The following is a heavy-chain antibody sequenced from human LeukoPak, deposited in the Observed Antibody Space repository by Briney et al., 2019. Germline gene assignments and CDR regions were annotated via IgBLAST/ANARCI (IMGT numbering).Heavy chain of an antibody. CDR3: ARVSSSWAQYYYYGMDV. Sequence: SETLSLTCAVYGGSFSSYYWSWIRQPPGKGLEWIGYIYYSGSTNYNPSLKSRVTISVDTSKNQFSLKLSSVTAADTAVYYCARVSSSWAQYYYYGMDVWGQGTTVTVSS. D-gene: IGHD6-13*01. J-gene: IGHJ6*02. CDR1: GGSFSSYY. CDR2: IYYSGST. V-gene: IGHV4-59*01.